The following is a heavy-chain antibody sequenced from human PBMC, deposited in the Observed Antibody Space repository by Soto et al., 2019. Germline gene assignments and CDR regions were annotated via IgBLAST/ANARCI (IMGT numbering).Heavy chain of an antibody. J-gene: IGHJ6*02. CDR3: ARGEGYYDFLSGSMYX. V-gene: IGHV4-30-4*01. D-gene: IGHD3-3*01. Sequence: PSETLSLTCTVSGGSISSVDYYWSWIRQPPGKGMEWIGYIYYSGSTYYNPSLKSRVTISVDTSKNQFSLKLSYVTAADTAVYYCARGEGYYDFLSGSMYXWGQGTTVTVS. CDR1: GGSISSVDYY. CDR2: IYYSGST.